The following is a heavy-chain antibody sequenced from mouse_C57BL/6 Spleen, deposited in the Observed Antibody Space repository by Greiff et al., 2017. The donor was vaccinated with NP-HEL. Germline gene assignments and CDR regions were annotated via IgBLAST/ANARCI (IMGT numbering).Heavy chain of an antibody. CDR3: ARSYYSNQGWFAY. J-gene: IGHJ3*01. CDR1: GYTFTSYW. Sequence: QVQLQQPGAELVMPGASVKLSCKASGYTFTSYWMHWVKQRPGQGLEWIGEIDPSDSYTNYNQKFKGKSTLTVDKSSSTAYMQLSSLTSEDSAVYYCARSYYSNQGWFAYWGQGTLVTVSA. V-gene: IGHV1-69*01. CDR2: IDPSDSYT. D-gene: IGHD2-5*01.